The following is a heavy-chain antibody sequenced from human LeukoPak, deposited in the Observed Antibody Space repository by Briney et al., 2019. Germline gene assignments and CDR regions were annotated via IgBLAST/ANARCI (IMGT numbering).Heavy chain of an antibody. CDR1: GGTFSSYA. J-gene: IGHJ6*02. Sequence: ASVKVSCKASGGTFSSYAISWVRQAPGQGLEWMGGIIPIFGTANYAQKFQGRVTITADESTSTAYMELSSLRSEDTAVYYCARMGYCSSTSCYTFAYYYGMDVWGQGTTVTVSS. V-gene: IGHV1-69*13. CDR3: ARMGYCSSTSCYTFAYYYGMDV. D-gene: IGHD2-2*02. CDR2: IIPIFGTA.